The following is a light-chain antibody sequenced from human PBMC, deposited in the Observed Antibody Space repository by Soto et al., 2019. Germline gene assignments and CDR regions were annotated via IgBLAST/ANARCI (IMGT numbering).Light chain of an antibody. J-gene: IGKJ1*01. CDR3: QQYNNWPRT. CDR2: GAS. CDR1: QSVSSN. V-gene: IGKV3-15*01. Sequence: EIVMTQSPATLSVSPGERATLSCRASQSVSSNLAWFQQKPGQAPGLLIYGASNRATGIPARFSGSGSGTEFTITISILQSEDFALYYCQQYNNWPRTFGQGTKVEIK.